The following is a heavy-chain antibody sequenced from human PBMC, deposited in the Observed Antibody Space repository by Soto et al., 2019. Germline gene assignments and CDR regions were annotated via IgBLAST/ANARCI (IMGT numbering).Heavy chain of an antibody. CDR2: IYYSGST. V-gene: IGHV4-31*03. D-gene: IGHD3-9*01. CDR3: AKSRTQTGYFFTREEDWYFDL. J-gene: IGHJ2*01. Sequence: SETLSLTCTVSGGSISSGGYYWSWIRQHPGKGLEWIGYIYYSGSTYYNPSLKSRVTISVDTSKNQFSLRLSSVTAADTAVYYCAKSRTQTGYFFTREEDWYFDLWGRGTLVTVSS. CDR1: GGSISSGGYY.